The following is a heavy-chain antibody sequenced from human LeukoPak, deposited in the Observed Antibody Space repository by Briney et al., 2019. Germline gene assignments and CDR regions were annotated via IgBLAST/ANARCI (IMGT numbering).Heavy chain of an antibody. J-gene: IGHJ6*03. Sequence: GGSLRLSCAASGFTFSSYAMSWVRQAPGKGLEWVSAISGSGGSTYYADSVKGRFTISRDNSKNTLYLQMNSLRAEDTAVYYCAKFMAVRGPSAPFYYYYYMDVWGKGTTVTVSS. CDR2: ISGSGGST. CDR3: AKFMAVRGPSAPFYYYYYMDV. D-gene: IGHD3-10*01. V-gene: IGHV3-23*01. CDR1: GFTFSSYA.